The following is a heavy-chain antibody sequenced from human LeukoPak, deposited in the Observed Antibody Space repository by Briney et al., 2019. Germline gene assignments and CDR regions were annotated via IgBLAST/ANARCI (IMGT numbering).Heavy chain of an antibody. J-gene: IGHJ5*02. D-gene: IGHD3-3*01. CDR3: AKDGGFWSGYYPS. Sequence: GGTLRLSCAASGFTFSSDGMSSVRRAPGKGLEAGSGSSGSGINIHYADSVKGRVTISRDNSRNTVYLQMNSVRVEDTAIFYCAKDGGFWSGYYPSWGQGTLVTVSS. V-gene: IGHV3-23*01. CDR2: SSGSGINI. CDR1: GFTFSSDG.